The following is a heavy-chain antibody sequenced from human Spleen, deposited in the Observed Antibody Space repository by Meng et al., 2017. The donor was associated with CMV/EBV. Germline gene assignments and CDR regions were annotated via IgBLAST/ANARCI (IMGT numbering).Heavy chain of an antibody. Sequence: GGSLRLSCAASGFTFDDYAMHWVRQAPGKGLEWVSGVSWNRGSIGYADSVKGRFTISRDNAKNSLFLQMNRLRAEDTALYYCAKDFCSSTNCYVSGAFDIWGQGTMVTVSS. CDR3: AKDFCSSTNCYVSGAFDI. V-gene: IGHV3-9*01. CDR2: VSWNRGSI. J-gene: IGHJ3*02. D-gene: IGHD2-2*01. CDR1: GFTFDDYA.